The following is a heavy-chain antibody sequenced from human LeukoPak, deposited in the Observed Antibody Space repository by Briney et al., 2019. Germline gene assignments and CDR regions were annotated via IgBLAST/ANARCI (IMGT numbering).Heavy chain of an antibody. D-gene: IGHD3-22*01. CDR3: ARVPLTNYYDSSGYSDY. V-gene: IGHV4-34*01. J-gene: IGHJ4*02. CDR1: GGSFSGYY. Sequence: SETLPLTCAVYGGSFSGYYWSWIRQPPGKGLEWIGEINHSGSTNYNPSLKSRVTIAVDTSKNQFSLKLSSVTAADTAVYYCARVPLTNYYDSSGYSDYWGQGTLVTVSS. CDR2: INHSGST.